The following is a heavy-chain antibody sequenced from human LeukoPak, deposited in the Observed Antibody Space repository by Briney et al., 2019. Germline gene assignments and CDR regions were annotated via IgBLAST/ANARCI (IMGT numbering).Heavy chain of an antibody. CDR2: INHSGST. V-gene: IGHV4-39*07. J-gene: IGHJ4*02. D-gene: IGHD3-16*01. Sequence: SETLSLTCTVSGGSISSSGYYWSWIRQPPGKGLEWIGEINHSGSTNYNPSLKSRVTISVDTSKTQFSLKLSSVTAADTAVYYCARGVGLHVYYFDYWGQGSLVTVSS. CDR3: ARGVGLHVYYFDY. CDR1: GGSISSSGYY.